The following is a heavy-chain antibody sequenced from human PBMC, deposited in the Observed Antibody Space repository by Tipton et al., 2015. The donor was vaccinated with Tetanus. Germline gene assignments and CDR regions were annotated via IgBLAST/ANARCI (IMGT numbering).Heavy chain of an antibody. CDR3: ARDHPSTVGTGYFDY. CDR1: GGTFGSYA. CDR2: IIPIFGTA. Sequence: QSGAEVKKPGSSVKVSCKASGGTFGSYAISWVRQAPGQGLEWMGGIIPIFGTANYAQKFQGRVTITADESTSTAYMELSSLRSEDTAVYYCARDHPSTVGTGYFDYWGQGTLVTVSS. V-gene: IGHV1-69*01. J-gene: IGHJ4*02. D-gene: IGHD4-17*01.